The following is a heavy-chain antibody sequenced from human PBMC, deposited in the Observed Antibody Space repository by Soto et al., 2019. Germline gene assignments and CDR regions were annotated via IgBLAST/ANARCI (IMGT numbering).Heavy chain of an antibody. CDR2: ISAYNGNT. V-gene: IGHV1-18*01. D-gene: IGHD3-10*01. J-gene: IGHJ4*02. CDR1: GYTFTSYG. CDR3: ARDRDYYGSGFEPIDY. Sequence: GASVKVSCKASGYTFTSYGISWVRQAPGQGLEWMGWISAYNGNTNYAQKLQGRVTMTTDTSTSTAYMELRSLRSDDTAVYYCARDRDYYGSGFEPIDYWGQGTLVTVSS.